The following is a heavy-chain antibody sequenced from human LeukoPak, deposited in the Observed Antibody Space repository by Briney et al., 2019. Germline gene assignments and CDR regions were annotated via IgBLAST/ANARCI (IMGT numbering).Heavy chain of an antibody. V-gene: IGHV3-21*01. D-gene: IGHD3-16*01. J-gene: IGHJ3*01. CDR2: ISSSSSYI. CDR3: ASWGSLTLIDAFDL. CDR1: GFTFSSYS. Sequence: GGSLRLSCAASGFTFSSYSMNWVRQAPGKGLEWVSSISSSSSYIYYADSVKGRFTISRDNAKNSLYLQMNSLRAEDTAVYYCASWGSLTLIDAFDLWGQGTMVTVSS.